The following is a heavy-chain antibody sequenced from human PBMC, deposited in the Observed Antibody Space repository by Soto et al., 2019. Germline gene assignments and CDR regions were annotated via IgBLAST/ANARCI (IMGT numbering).Heavy chain of an antibody. J-gene: IGHJ6*02. Sequence: GGSLRLSCVAAGFTFDTYGIHWVRQAPGKGLQWVALISYEGSNTYYADSVRGRFTISRDNSKNTLYLQMNTLRPEDTGLYYCARVTPGNNLYYFSGLDFWGQGTSVTVSS. V-gene: IGHV3-30-3*01. CDR2: ISYEGSNT. D-gene: IGHD1-1*01. CDR3: ARVTPGNNLYYFSGLDF. CDR1: GFTFDTYG.